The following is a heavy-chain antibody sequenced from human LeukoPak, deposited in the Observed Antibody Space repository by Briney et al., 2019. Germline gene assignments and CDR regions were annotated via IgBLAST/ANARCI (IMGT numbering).Heavy chain of an antibody. D-gene: IGHD2-2*01. CDR3: ARWANIVVVPAAVIDDAFDI. CDR2: ISSSSSYI. J-gene: IGHJ3*02. CDR1: GFTFSSYS. V-gene: IGHV3-21*01. Sequence: GGSLRLSCAASGFTFSSYSMNWVRQAPGKGLEWVSSISSSSSYIYYADSVKDRFTISRDNAKNSLYLQMNSLRAEDTAVYYCARWANIVVVPAAVIDDAFDIWGQGTMVTVSS.